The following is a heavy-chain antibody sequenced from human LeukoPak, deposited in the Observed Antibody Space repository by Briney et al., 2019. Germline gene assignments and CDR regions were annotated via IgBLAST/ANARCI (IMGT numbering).Heavy chain of an antibody. J-gene: IGHJ3*01. Sequence: PGGSLRLSCAASGFTFSRNAMSWVRQAPGKGGEWVSSTSGSGASTYYLDSVKGRFTISRDNPQNTLYLQMNSLTGEDTAVYYCAKVKNDAFDVWGQGTMVTVSS. D-gene: IGHD2-21*01. CDR2: TSGSGAST. CDR3: AKVKNDAFDV. V-gene: IGHV3-23*01. CDR1: GFTFSRNA.